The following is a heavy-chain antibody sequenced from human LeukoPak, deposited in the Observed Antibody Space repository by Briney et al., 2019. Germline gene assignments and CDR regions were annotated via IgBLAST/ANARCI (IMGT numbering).Heavy chain of an antibody. J-gene: IGHJ4*02. V-gene: IGHV3-23*01. CDR2: ISGSGGDT. D-gene: IGHD6-19*01. Sequence: PGGSLRFSCAASGFTFRNYAIYWVRQAPGKGLEWVSGISGSGGDTYFADSVKGRFTISRDHSKNTVFLQMDSLRAEDTAVYYCAKTTAGNSSGRYPGWPVDYWGQGTLVTVSS. CDR3: AKTTAGNSSGRYPGWPVDY. CDR1: GFTFRNYA.